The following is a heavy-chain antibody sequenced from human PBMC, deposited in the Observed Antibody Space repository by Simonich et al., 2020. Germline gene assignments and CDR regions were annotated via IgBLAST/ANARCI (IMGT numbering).Heavy chain of an antibody. CDR1: GYTFTGYY. J-gene: IGHJ3*02. D-gene: IGHD3-3*01. V-gene: IGHV1-2*02. Sequence: QVQLVQSGAEVKQPGASVKVSCKASGYTFTGYYMHWVRQAPGQGIEGMGWLNPNSGGTNYAQKFQGRVTMTRDTSISTAYMELSRLRSDDTAVYYCARPRITIFGVVKGAFDIWGQGTMVTVSS. CDR2: LNPNSGGT. CDR3: ARPRITIFGVVKGAFDI.